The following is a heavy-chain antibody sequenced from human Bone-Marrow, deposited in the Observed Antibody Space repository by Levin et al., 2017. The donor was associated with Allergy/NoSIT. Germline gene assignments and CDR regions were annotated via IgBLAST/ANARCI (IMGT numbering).Heavy chain of an antibody. CDR2: LSDTGGST. Sequence: GESLKISCAASGFTFSTYAMAWVRQAPGKGLEWVSTLSDTGGSTWYADFVKGRFTISRDNSKNTMYLQMNSLRADDTAVYYCAKYITVTGTPLFDYWGQGTLVSVSS. CDR1: GFTFSTYA. CDR3: AKYITVTGTPLFDY. V-gene: IGHV3-23*01. J-gene: IGHJ4*02. D-gene: IGHD6-19*01.